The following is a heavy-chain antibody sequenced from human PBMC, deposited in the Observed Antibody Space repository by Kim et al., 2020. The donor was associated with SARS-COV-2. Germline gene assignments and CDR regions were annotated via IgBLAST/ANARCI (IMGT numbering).Heavy chain of an antibody. D-gene: IGHD3-10*01. J-gene: IGHJ6*02. CDR1: GFTFSSYA. CDR3: ARDGLGRGYYYYGMDV. Sequence: GGSLRLFCAASGFTFSSYAMHWVRQAPGKGLEWVAVISYDGSNKYYADSVKGRFTISRDNSKNTLYLQMNSLRAEDTAVYYCARDGLGRGYYYYGMDVWGQGTTVTVSS. CDR2: ISYDGSNK. V-gene: IGHV3-30*04.